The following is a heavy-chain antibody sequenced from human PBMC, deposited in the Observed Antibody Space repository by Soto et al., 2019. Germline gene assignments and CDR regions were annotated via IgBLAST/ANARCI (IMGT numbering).Heavy chain of an antibody. CDR3: ARKGFGIEVAGGGYFQH. J-gene: IGHJ1*01. Sequence: GESLKISCKGSGYSFTSYGIGWVRQMPGKGREWMGIIYPGDSDTRYSPSFQGQVTISADKSISTAYLQWSSLKASDTAMYYCARKGFGIEVAGGGYFQHWGRGTLVTVSS. CDR2: IYPGDSDT. D-gene: IGHD6-19*01. V-gene: IGHV5-51*01. CDR1: GYSFTSYG.